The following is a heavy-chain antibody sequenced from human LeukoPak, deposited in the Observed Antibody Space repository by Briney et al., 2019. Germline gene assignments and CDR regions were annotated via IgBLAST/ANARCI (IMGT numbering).Heavy chain of an antibody. Sequence: PGGSLRLSCAASGFTFSNYIMNWVRQAPGKGLEWLSYISSSSSPIYYADSVKGRFTISRDNAKNSLYLQMNSLRDEDTCVYYCARVNWNDMGSFDYWGQGTLVTVSS. CDR1: GFTFSNYI. D-gene: IGHD1-20*01. V-gene: IGHV3-48*02. J-gene: IGHJ4*02. CDR3: ARVNWNDMGSFDY. CDR2: ISSSSSPI.